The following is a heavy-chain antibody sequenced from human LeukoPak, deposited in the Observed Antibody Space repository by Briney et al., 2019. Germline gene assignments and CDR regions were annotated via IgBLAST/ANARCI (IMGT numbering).Heavy chain of an antibody. V-gene: IGHV4-34*01. J-gene: IGHJ4*02. Sequence: SETLSLTCAVYGGSFSGYYWSWIRQPPGKGLEWIGEINHSGSTNYNPSPKSRVTISVDTSKNQFSLKLSSVTAADTAVYYCARGTAVAAAVFDYWGQGTLVTVSS. CDR1: GGSFSGYY. CDR3: ARGTAVAAAVFDY. CDR2: INHSGST. D-gene: IGHD6-13*01.